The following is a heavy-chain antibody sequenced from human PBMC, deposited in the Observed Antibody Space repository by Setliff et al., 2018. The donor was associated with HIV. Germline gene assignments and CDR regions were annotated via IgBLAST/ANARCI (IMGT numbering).Heavy chain of an antibody. CDR2: IIPKSGET. CDR3: ARVVDRDYDFWSAYEY. J-gene: IGHJ4*02. CDR1: GGSFTAHH. D-gene: IGHD3-3*01. Sequence: ASVKVSCKASGGSFTAHHIHWVRQAPGQGPEWMGWIIPKSGETSYAEKFRGRVTMTRDTSLSTAYMELSWLTSDDTAVYYCARVVDRDYDFWSAYEYWGQGTMVTVSS. V-gene: IGHV1-2*02.